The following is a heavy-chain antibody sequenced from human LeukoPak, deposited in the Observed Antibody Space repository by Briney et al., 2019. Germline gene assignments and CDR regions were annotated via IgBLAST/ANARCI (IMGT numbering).Heavy chain of an antibody. CDR1: GDSVSSNSAA. CDR2: TYYRSKLYN. D-gene: IGHD2-8*01. Sequence: SQTLSLTCAISGDSVSSNSAAWNWIRQSPSRGLEWLGRTYYRSKLYNDYAVSVKSRITINPDTSKNQFSLQLNSVTPEDTAVYYCARDDLRYCTNGVCYTHLVYYGMDVWGQGTTVTVSS. V-gene: IGHV6-1*01. J-gene: IGHJ6*02. CDR3: ARDDLRYCTNGVCYTHLVYYGMDV.